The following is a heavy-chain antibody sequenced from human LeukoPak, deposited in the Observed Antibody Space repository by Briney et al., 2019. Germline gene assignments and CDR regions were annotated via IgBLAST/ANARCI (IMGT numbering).Heavy chain of an antibody. CDR2: IYYSGST. J-gene: IGHJ6*03. CDR3: ARDHFWSGYYKQDYYYYYMDV. D-gene: IGHD3-3*02. V-gene: IGHV4-59*01. CDR1: GGSFSSYY. Sequence: PSETLSLTCTVSGGSFSSYYWSWIRQPPGKGLEWIGYIYYSGSTNYNPSLKSRVTISVDTSKNQFSLKLSSVTAADTAVYYCARDHFWSGYYKQDYYYYYMDVWGKGTTVTVSS.